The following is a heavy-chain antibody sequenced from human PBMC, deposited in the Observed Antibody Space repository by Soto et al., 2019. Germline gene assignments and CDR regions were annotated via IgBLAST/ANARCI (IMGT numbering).Heavy chain of an antibody. J-gene: IGHJ4*02. CDR3: ARAPHSSSWYQAPDY. CDR2: IGTAGDI. D-gene: IGHD6-13*01. Sequence: TGGSLRLSCAASGFTFSSYDMHWVRQATGKGLEWVSAIGTAGDIYYPGSVKGRFTISRENAKNSLYLQMNSLRAGDTAVYYCARAPHSSSWYQAPDYWGQGTLVTVSS. CDR1: GFTFSSYD. V-gene: IGHV3-13*01.